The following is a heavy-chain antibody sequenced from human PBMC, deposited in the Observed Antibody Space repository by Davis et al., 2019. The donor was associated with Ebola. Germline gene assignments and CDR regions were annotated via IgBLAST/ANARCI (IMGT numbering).Heavy chain of an antibody. D-gene: IGHD2-15*01. CDR2: IWYDGSNK. CDR1: GFTFSSYG. Sequence: PGGSLRLSCAASGFTFSSYGMHWVRQAPGKGLEWVAVIWYDGSNKYYADSVKGRFTISRDNSKNTLYLQMNSLRAEDTAVYYCARDEYCSGGSCYSSFDYWGQGTLVTVSS. CDR3: ARDEYCSGGSCYSSFDY. J-gene: IGHJ4*02. V-gene: IGHV3-33*01.